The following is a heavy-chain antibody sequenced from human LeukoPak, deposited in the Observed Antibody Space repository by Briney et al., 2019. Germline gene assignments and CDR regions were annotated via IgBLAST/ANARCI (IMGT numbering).Heavy chain of an antibody. J-gene: IGHJ3*02. Sequence: SQTLSLTCTVSGGSISSGGYYCSWIRQHPGKGLEWIGYIYYSGSTYYNPSLKSRVTISVDTSKNQFSLKLSSVTAADTAVYYCAGTNYYDSSDAFDIWGQGTMVTVSS. D-gene: IGHD3-22*01. V-gene: IGHV4-31*03. CDR2: IYYSGST. CDR3: AGTNYYDSSDAFDI. CDR1: GGSISSGGYY.